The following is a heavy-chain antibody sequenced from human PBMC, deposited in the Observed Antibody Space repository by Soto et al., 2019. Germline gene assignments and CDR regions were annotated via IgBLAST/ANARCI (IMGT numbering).Heavy chain of an antibody. J-gene: IGHJ6*02. V-gene: IGHV4-59*01. Sequence: SETLSLTCTVSGGSISSYYWSWIRQPPGKGLEWIGYIYYSGSTNYNPSLKSRVTISVDTSKNQFSLKLSSVTAADTAVYYCAGEEKEIDFCSGYYPNYYYCCIDVWGQGTTVTVSS. D-gene: IGHD3-3*01. CDR2: IYYSGST. CDR1: GGSISSYY. CDR3: AGEEKEIDFCSGYYPNYYYCCIDV.